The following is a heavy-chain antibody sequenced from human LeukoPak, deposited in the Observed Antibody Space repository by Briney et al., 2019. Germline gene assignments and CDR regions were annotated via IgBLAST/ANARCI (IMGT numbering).Heavy chain of an antibody. D-gene: IGHD3-16*01. V-gene: IGHV3-30*18. CDR2: MSYDGSNK. CDR1: GFTFSTYG. CDR3: AKVRGGRTARLAPLEY. Sequence: GGSLRLSCAASGFTFSTYGMHWVRQAPGKGLEWVAVMSYDGSNKYYADSVKGRFTISRDNSENTLYLQMNSLRSEDTAVYYCAKVRGGRTARLAPLEYWGQGALVTVSS. J-gene: IGHJ4*02.